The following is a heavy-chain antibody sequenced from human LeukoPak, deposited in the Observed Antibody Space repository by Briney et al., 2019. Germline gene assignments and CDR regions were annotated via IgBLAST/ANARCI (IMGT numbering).Heavy chain of an antibody. V-gene: IGHV3-20*04. CDR2: INWNGGST. CDR3: ARGGATTANDY. J-gene: IGHJ4*02. D-gene: IGHD2-21*02. Sequence: GGSLRLSCAASGFTFDDHGMSWVRQAPGKGLEWVSGINWNGGSTGYADSVKGRFTISRDNAKNSLYLQMNSLRAEDTALYYCARGGATTANDYWGQGTLVTVSS. CDR1: GFTFDDHG.